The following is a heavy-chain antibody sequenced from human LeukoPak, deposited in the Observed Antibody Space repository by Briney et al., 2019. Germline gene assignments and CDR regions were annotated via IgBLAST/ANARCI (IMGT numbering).Heavy chain of an antibody. V-gene: IGHV3-33*01. D-gene: IGHD3-9*01. CDR3: ARDYDILTGYYNGLALDY. Sequence: TGGSLRLSCAAFGFTFSSYGMHWVRQAPGKGLEWVAVIWYDGSNKYYADSVKGRFTISRDNSKNTLYLQMNSLRAEDTAVYYCARDYDILTGYYNGLALDYWGQGTLVTVSS. J-gene: IGHJ4*02. CDR2: IWYDGSNK. CDR1: GFTFSSYG.